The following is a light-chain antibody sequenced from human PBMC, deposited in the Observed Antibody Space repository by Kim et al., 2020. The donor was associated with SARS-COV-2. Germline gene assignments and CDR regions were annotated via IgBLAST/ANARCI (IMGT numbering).Light chain of an antibody. CDR3: QAWYSSTAAV. CDR1: NLVDKN. CDR2: QDS. Sequence: PRQQTTITSSSDNLVDKNYCWYQQKPGEYPVLLIYQDSKRPSALPERFFGSNSGNNATLPTSRSQAMNEAAYYCQAWYSSTAAVFGGGTQLTVL. V-gene: IGLV3-1*01. J-gene: IGLJ3*02.